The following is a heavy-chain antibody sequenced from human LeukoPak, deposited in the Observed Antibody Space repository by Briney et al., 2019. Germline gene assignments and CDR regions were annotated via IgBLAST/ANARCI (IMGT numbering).Heavy chain of an antibody. CDR2: ISAYNGNT. V-gene: IGHV1-18*01. J-gene: IGHJ4*02. D-gene: IGHD3-3*01. Sequence: ASVKVSGKASGYTFTSYGISWVRQAPGQGLEWMGWISAYNGNTNYAQKLQGRVTMTTDTSTSTAYMELRSLRSDDTAVYYCARGYYDFWSGYYKNWGQGTLVTVSS. CDR3: ARGYYDFWSGYYKN. CDR1: GYTFTSYG.